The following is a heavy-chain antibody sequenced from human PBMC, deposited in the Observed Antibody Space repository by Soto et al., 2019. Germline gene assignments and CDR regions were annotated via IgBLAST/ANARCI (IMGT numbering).Heavy chain of an antibody. Sequence: QITLKESGPTLVNPTQTLTLTGTFSGFSLPTDRVGVGWIRQPPGKALEWLAVIYWDDSKTYRPSLKSRLTITKDTSKNQVALTMTDMDPVDIATYYCAHAYGGRSLYWGQGTLVTVSS. CDR1: GFSLPTDRVG. J-gene: IGHJ4*02. CDR2: IYWDDSK. CDR3: AHAYGGRSLY. D-gene: IGHD1-26*01. V-gene: IGHV2-5*02.